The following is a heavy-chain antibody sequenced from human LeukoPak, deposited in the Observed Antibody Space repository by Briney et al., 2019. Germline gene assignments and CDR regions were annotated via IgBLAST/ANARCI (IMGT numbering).Heavy chain of an antibody. V-gene: IGHV3-66*04. D-gene: IGHD1-26*01. Sequence: GGSLRLSCAASGFTVSSNYMSWVRQAPGKGLEWVSVIYSGGSTYYADSVKGRFTISRDNSKNTLYLQMNSLRAEDTAVYYCAKPGATTGDYWFDYWGQGTLVTVSS. CDR2: IYSGGST. CDR3: AKPGATTGDYWFDY. J-gene: IGHJ4*02. CDR1: GFTVSSNY.